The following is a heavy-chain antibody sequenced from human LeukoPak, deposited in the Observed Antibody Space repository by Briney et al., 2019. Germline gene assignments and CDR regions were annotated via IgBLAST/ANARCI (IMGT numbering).Heavy chain of an antibody. V-gene: IGHV3-53*01. CDR2: IYCGGST. J-gene: IGHJ3*02. Sequence: WESLRLSCAASGVTISSNYNNWVWKPPPPGLGRVSIIYCGGSTYYDDSVKGRFTISRDNSKNTLYLQMNSLRAEDTAVYYCARDKSSPHAFDIWGQGTMVTVSS. CDR3: ARDKSSPHAFDI. CDR1: GVTISSNY.